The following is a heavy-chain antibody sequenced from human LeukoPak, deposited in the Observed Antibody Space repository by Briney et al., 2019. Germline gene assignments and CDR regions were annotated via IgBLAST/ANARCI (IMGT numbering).Heavy chain of an antibody. J-gene: IGHJ6*02. CDR2: ISGSGGST. D-gene: IGHD3-9*01. CDR1: GFTFSSYA. V-gene: IGHV3-23*01. Sequence: GGSPRLSCAASGFTFSSYAMSWVRQAPGKGLEWVSAISGSGGSTYYADSVKGRFTISRDNSKNTLYLQMNSLRAEDTAVYYCAKSPSRYDISLGDVWGQGTTVTVSS. CDR3: AKSPSRYDISLGDV.